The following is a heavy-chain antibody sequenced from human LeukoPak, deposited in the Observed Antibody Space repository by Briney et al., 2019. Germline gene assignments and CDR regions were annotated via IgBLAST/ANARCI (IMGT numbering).Heavy chain of an antibody. CDR2: ISSSSSTI. Sequence: PGGSLRLSCAVSGFTFSSYSMNWVRQAPGKGLEWVSYISSSSSTIYYADSVKGRFTISRDNAKNSLYLQMNSLRAEDTAVYYCASPPNDYSNGFDYWGQGTLVTVSS. CDR1: GFTFSSYS. D-gene: IGHD4-11*01. J-gene: IGHJ4*02. V-gene: IGHV3-48*01. CDR3: ASPPNDYSNGFDY.